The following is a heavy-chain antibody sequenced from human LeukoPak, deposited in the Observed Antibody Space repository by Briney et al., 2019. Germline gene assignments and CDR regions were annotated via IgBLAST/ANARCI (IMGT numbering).Heavy chain of an antibody. CDR3: AAHSLRYFDWLLEGDY. CDR1: GGSISSGGYC. CDR2: IYYTGST. V-gene: IGHV4-31*09. J-gene: IGHJ4*02. Sequence: SQTLSLTCIVSGGSISSGGYCWNWIRQHPGKGLEWIGYIYYTGSTYFNPSLKSRVTISVDRSKNQFSLKLSSVTAADTAVYYCAAHSLRYFDWLLEGDYWGQGTLVTVSS. D-gene: IGHD3-9*01.